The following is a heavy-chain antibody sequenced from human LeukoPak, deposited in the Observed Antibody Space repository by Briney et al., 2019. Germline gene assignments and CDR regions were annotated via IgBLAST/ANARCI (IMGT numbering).Heavy chain of an antibody. V-gene: IGHV3-11*05. CDR3: ASDQVSGVFDY. CDR1: GFIFSDLY. CDR2: ISPDGSYT. D-gene: IGHD5/OR15-5a*01. J-gene: IGHJ4*02. Sequence: PGGPLRLSCAGSGFIFSDLYINWIRQSPGKGLEWFAYISPDGSYTTYGDSVKGRFVISRDNAKNSVSLQMNSLRVEDTAFYFCASDQVSGVFDYWGQGARVTVS.